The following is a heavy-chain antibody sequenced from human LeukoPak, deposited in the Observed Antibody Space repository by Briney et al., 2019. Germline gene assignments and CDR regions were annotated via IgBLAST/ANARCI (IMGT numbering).Heavy chain of an antibody. V-gene: IGHV3-30*02. J-gene: IGHJ5*02. CDR3: AKSVYYYGSGSYYLGVDKYNWFDP. Sequence: GGSLRLSCAASGFTFSSYGMHWVRQAPGKGLEWVAFIRYDGSNKYYADSVKGRFTISRDNSKNTLYLQMNSLRAEDTAVYYCAKSVYYYGSGSYYLGVDKYNWFDPWGQGTLVTVSS. D-gene: IGHD3-10*01. CDR2: IRYDGSNK. CDR1: GFTFSSYG.